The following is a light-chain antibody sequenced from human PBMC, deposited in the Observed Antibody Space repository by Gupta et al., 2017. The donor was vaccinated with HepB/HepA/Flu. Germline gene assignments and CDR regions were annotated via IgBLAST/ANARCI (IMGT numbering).Light chain of an antibody. CDR3: QVWDTTTNLVV. J-gene: IGLJ2*01. V-gene: IGLV3-21*04. CDR1: NIGSKT. CDR2: YDR. Sequence: SYVLTQPPSVSVAPRRTARITCGGTNIGSKTVHWYQAKPGQATVVVNYYDRDRPSGIPERFYGFNSGNTATLTINKVEAGDEADYYCQVWDTTTNLVVFGGGTKLTVL.